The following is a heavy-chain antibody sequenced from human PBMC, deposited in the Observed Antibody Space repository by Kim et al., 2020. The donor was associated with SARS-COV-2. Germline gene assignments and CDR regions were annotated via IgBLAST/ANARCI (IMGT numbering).Heavy chain of an antibody. CDR2: ISVTDAI. CDR3: ARDWNWGIDV. V-gene: IGHV3-48*02. J-gene: IGHJ4*02. D-gene: IGHD7-27*01. CDR1: GFTFTTYN. Sequence: GGSLRLFCAASGFTFTTYNMNWVRQAPGKGLEWISYISVTDAIYYADSVKGRFTISRDYAKNSLDLQMNSLRDEDTAVYYFARDWNWGIDVWGQGTLVT.